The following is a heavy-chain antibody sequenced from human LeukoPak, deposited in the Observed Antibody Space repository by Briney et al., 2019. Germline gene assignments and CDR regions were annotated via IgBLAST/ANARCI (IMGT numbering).Heavy chain of an antibody. CDR3: ARSLRVWSDP. J-gene: IGHJ5*02. V-gene: IGHV4-31*02. Sequence: LEWIRYIYYSGSTYYNPSLKSRVTISVDTSKNQFSLKLSSVTAADTAVYYCARSLRVWSDPWGQGTLVTVSS. CDR2: IYYSGST. D-gene: IGHD3-3*01.